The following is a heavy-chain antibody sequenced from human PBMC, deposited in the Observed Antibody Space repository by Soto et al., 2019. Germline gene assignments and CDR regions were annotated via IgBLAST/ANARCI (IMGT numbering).Heavy chain of an antibody. J-gene: IGHJ3*02. CDR3: ARVDQIGNI. Sequence: SVMVSCKASGGTFSGHGIAWVRQVPGQGLEWMGGIIPIFGTANYAQKFQGRVTITADKSTSTAYMELSSLRSEDTAVYYCARVDQIGNIWGQGTMVTVSS. V-gene: IGHV1-69*06. D-gene: IGHD1-26*01. CDR2: IIPIFGTA. CDR1: GGTFSGHG.